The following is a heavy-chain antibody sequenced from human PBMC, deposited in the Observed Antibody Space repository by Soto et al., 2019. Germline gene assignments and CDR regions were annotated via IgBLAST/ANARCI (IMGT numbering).Heavy chain of an antibody. D-gene: IGHD6-19*01. CDR1: GFTFSSYG. Sequence: GGSLRLSCAASGFTFSSYGMHWVRQAPGKGLEWVAVIWYDGSNKYYADSVKGRFTISRDNSKNTLYLQMNSLRAEDTAVYYCARDVIQWLVQYAFDIWGQGTMVTV. CDR3: ARDVIQWLVQYAFDI. CDR2: IWYDGSNK. J-gene: IGHJ3*02. V-gene: IGHV3-33*01.